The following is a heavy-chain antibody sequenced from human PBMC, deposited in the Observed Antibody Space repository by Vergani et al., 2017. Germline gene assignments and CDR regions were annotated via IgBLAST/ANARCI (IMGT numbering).Heavy chain of an antibody. CDR3: AKGSTSLWINLFDP. D-gene: IGHD2-2*01. J-gene: IGHJ5*02. V-gene: IGHV3-23*01. CDR2: INTNGYYT. CDR1: GFSFTTYA. Sequence: EVQLLESGGDLVQPGGSLRLSCAASGFSFTTYAMSWVRQAPGKGLEWVSTINTNGYYTRYGDSVKGRFTISRDNSKSTLYLQMNSLRAEDPAVYYCAKGSTSLWINLFDPWGQGTLVTVSS.